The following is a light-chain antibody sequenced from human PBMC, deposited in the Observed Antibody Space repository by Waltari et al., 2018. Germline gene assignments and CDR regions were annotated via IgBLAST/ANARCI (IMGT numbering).Light chain of an antibody. CDR3: CSYAGSYTFI. CDR1: SSDRGGYNY. J-gene: IGLJ2*01. V-gene: IGLV2-11*01. Sequence: QSALTQPRSVSGSPGQPVTISCTGTSSDRGGYNYASWYQHHPGKAPQLMIYAVSKRPSGVPDRFSGSKSGNTASLTISGLQAEDEADYYCCSYAGSYTFIFGGGTKLTVL. CDR2: AVS.